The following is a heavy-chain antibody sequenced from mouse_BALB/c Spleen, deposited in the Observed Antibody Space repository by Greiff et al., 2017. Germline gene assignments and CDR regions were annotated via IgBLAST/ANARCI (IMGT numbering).Heavy chain of an antibody. CDR2: ISYSGST. V-gene: IGHV3-2*02. Sequence: EVKLVESGPGLVKPSQSLSLTCTVTGYSITSDYAWNWIRQFPGNKLEWMGYISYSGSTSYNPSLKSRISITRDTSKNQFFLQLNSVTTEDTATYYCAREGGLFRYFDVWGAGTTVTVSS. CDR1: GYSITSDYA. J-gene: IGHJ1*01. CDR3: AREGGLFRYFDV.